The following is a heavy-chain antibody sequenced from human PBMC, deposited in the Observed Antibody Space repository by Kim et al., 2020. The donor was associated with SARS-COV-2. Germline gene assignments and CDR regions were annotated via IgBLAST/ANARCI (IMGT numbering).Heavy chain of an antibody. CDR2: IYYSGST. J-gene: IGHJ4*02. D-gene: IGHD3-22*01. CDR3: ARHDYYDRHTFDY. CDR1: GGSISSSSYY. Sequence: SETLSLTCTVSGGSISSSSYYWGWIRQPPGKGLEWIGSIYYSGSTYYNPSLNSRVTISVDTSKNQFSLKLSSVTAADTAVYYCARHDYYDRHTFDYWGQGTLVTVSS. V-gene: IGHV4-39*01.